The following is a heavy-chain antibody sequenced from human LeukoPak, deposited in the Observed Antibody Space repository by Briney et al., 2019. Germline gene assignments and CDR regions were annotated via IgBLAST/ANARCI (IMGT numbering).Heavy chain of an antibody. V-gene: IGHV3-7*01. J-gene: IGHJ4*02. CDR3: AREPHSTTVTTLINYYFDY. Sequence: GGSLRLSCAASGFTFGSYWMSWVRQAPGKGLEWVANIKQDGSEKYYVDSVKGRFTISRDNAKNSLYLQMNSLRAEDTAVYYCAREPHSTTVTTLINYYFDYWGQGTLVTVSS. CDR2: IKQDGSEK. CDR1: GFTFGSYW. D-gene: IGHD4-17*01.